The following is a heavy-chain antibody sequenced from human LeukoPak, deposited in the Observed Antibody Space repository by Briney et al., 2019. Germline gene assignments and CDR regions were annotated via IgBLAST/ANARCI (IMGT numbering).Heavy chain of an antibody. Sequence: PGGSLRLSCAASGFTFSGSAMHWVRRASGKGLEWVGRIRSKANSYATAYAASVKGRFTISRDDSKNTAYLQMNSLKTEDTAVYYCWAYCGGDCYSSADPAFDIWGQGTMVTVSS. J-gene: IGHJ3*02. CDR1: GFTFSGSA. CDR2: IRSKANSYAT. D-gene: IGHD2-21*02. CDR3: WAYCGGDCYSSADPAFDI. V-gene: IGHV3-73*01.